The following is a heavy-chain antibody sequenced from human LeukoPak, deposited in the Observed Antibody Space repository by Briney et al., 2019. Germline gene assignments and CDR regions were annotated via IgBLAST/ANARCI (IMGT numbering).Heavy chain of an antibody. V-gene: IGHV1-2*04. CDR2: INPNSGGT. J-gene: IGHJ4*02. CDR3: ARGYSSGWYDRIFDY. Sequence: ASVKVSCKASGYTFTGYYMHWVRQAPGQGLEWMGWINPNSGGTNYAQKFQGWVTMTRDTSISTAYMELSRLRSDDTAVYYCARGYSSGWYDRIFDYWGQGTLVTASS. CDR1: GYTFTGYY. D-gene: IGHD6-19*01.